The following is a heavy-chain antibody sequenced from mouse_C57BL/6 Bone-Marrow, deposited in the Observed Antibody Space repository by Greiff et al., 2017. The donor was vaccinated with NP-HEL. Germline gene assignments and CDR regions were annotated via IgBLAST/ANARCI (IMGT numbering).Heavy chain of an antibody. CDR3: TSFAY. CDR2: IDPENGDT. V-gene: IGHV14-4*01. CDR1: GFNIKNDY. Sequence: EVKLVESGAELVRPGASVKLSCTASGFNIKNDYMHWVKQRPEQGLEWIGWIDPENGDTEYASKFQGKATITADTSSNTAYLQLSSLTSEDTAVYYCTSFAYWGQGTLVTVSA. J-gene: IGHJ3*01.